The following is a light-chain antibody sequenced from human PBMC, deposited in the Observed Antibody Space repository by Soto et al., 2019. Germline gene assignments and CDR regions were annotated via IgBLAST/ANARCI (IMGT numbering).Light chain of an antibody. CDR2: KAS. V-gene: IGKV1-5*03. CDR1: QSISSW. Sequence: DIQMTQSPSTLSASVGDRVTITCRASQSISSWLAWYQQKPGKAPKLLIYKASSLESGVPSRFSGSGSGKEFTLTISSLQPDDFANYYCQQYNSYPTFGQGTKVEIK. J-gene: IGKJ1*01. CDR3: QQYNSYPT.